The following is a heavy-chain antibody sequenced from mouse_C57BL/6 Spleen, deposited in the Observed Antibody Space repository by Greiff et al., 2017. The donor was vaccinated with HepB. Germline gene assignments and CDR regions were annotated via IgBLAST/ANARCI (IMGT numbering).Heavy chain of an antibody. D-gene: IGHD2-4*01. CDR3: ARNEGYDYGAWFAY. Sequence: VQLKESGPGLVQPSQSLSITCTVSGFSLTSYGVHWVRQSPGKGLEWLGVIWSGGSTDYNAAFISRLSISKDNSKSQVFFKMNSLQADDTAIYYCARNEGYDYGAWFAYWGQGTLVTVSA. V-gene: IGHV2-2*01. CDR2: IWSGGST. CDR1: GFSLTSYG. J-gene: IGHJ3*01.